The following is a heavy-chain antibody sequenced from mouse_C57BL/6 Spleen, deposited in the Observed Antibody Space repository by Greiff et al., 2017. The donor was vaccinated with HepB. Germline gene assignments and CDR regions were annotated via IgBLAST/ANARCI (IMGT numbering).Heavy chain of an antibody. J-gene: IGHJ2*01. CDR3: TRSYGYDKGYYFEY. CDR2: IDPETGGT. D-gene: IGHD2-2*01. CDR1: GYTFTDYE. Sequence: VQLQQSGAELVRPGASVTLSCKASGYTFTDYEMHWVKQTPVHGLEWIGAIDPETGGTAYNQKFKGKAILTADKSSSTAYMELRSLTSEDSAVYYSTRSYGYDKGYYFEYWGQGTTLTVSS. V-gene: IGHV1-15*01.